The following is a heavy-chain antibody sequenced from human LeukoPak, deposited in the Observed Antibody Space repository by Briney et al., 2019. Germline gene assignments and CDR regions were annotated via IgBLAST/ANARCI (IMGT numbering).Heavy chain of an antibody. CDR3: ARGTGATTVDY. V-gene: IGHV4-34*01. J-gene: IGHJ4*02. CDR1: GGSFSGYY. CDR2: INHSGST. D-gene: IGHD1-26*01. Sequence: SETLSLTCAVYGGSFSGYYWSWIRQPPGKGLEWTGEINHSGSTNYNPSLKSRVTISVDTSKNQFSLKLSSVTAADTAVYYCARGTGATTVDYWGQGTLVTVSS.